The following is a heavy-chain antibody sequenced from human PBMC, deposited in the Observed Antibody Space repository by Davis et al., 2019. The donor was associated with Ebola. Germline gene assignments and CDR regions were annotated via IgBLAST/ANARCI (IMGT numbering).Heavy chain of an antibody. CDR1: GYRFSAYY. Sequence: AASVKVSCKASGYRFSAYYMHWVRQAPGQGLEWMGRIKPDSGGTNYAQRFQGRVTMTRDTSISTAYLELSRLRSDDTAVYFCARDSFGGYYSFDNWGQGTLVTVSS. D-gene: IGHD5-12*01. CDR2: IKPDSGGT. CDR3: ARDSFGGYYSFDN. V-gene: IGHV1-2*06. J-gene: IGHJ4*02.